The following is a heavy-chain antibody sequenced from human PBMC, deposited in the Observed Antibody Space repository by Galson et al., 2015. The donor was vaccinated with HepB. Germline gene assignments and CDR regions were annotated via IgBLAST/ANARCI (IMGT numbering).Heavy chain of an antibody. D-gene: IGHD2-15*01. V-gene: IGHV7-4-1*02. CDR2: LNTNTGNP. CDR3: ARYGSDAFDI. J-gene: IGHJ3*02. CDR1: GYTFTSYA. Sequence: SVKVSCKASGYTFTSYAMTWVRQAPGQGLEWMGWLNTNTGNPTYAQGFTGRFVFSLDTSVSTAYLQISSLKADGTAVYYCARYGSDAFDIWGQGTMVTVSS.